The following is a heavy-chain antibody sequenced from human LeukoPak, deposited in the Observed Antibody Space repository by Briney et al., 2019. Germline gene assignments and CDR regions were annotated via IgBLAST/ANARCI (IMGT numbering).Heavy chain of an antibody. J-gene: IGHJ5*02. CDR2: IYTSGST. CDR1: SVSITRGDYY. V-gene: IGHV4-61*02. D-gene: IGHD3-9*01. Sequence: SETLSLTCTVSSVSITRGDYYWSWIRQPAGKGLEWIGRIYTSGSTNYNPSLKSRVTISVDTSKNQFSLKLSSVTAADTAVYYCARDIRDILTGSGNWFDPWGQGTLVTVSS. CDR3: ARDIRDILTGSGNWFDP.